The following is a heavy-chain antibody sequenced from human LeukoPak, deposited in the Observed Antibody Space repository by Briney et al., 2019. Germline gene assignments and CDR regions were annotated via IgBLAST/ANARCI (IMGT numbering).Heavy chain of an antibody. CDR1: GGSFSGYY. CDR2: INHSGST. J-gene: IGHJ6*03. Sequence: SETLSLTCAVYGGSFSGYYWSWIRQPPGKGREWIGEINHSGSTNYNPSLKSRVTISVDTSKNQFSLKLSSVTAADTAVYYCARSAYCGGDCAALARYYYYMDVWGKGTTVTVSS. V-gene: IGHV4-34*01. D-gene: IGHD2-21*02. CDR3: ARSAYCGGDCAALARYYYYMDV.